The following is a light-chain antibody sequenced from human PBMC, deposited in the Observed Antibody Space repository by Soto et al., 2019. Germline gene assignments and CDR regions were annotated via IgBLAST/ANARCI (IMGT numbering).Light chain of an antibody. Sequence: QSVLTQPPSASGSPGQSVTISCTGTSSDVGGYNFVSWYQQHPGKAPKLIIYEVTKRPSGVPDRFSGSKSGNTPSLTISGLQAEDEAEYYCSLYTSDSTYVFGTGTKVTVL. J-gene: IGLJ1*01. CDR1: SSDVGGYNF. CDR3: SLYTSDSTYV. V-gene: IGLV2-8*01. CDR2: EVT.